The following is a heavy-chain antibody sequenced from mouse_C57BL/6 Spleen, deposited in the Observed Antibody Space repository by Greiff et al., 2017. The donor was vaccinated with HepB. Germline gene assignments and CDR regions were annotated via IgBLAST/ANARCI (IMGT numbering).Heavy chain of an antibody. CDR2: IWTGGGT. J-gene: IGHJ1*03. CDR1: GFSLTSYA. Sequence: VQRVESGPGLVAPSQSLSITCTVSGFSLTSYAISWVRQPPGKGLEWLGVIWTGGGTNYNSALKSRLSISKDNSKSQVFLKMNSLQTDDTARYYCAREDRDDYDERYFDVWGTGTTVTVSS. D-gene: IGHD2-4*01. CDR3: AREDRDDYDERYFDV. V-gene: IGHV2-9-1*01.